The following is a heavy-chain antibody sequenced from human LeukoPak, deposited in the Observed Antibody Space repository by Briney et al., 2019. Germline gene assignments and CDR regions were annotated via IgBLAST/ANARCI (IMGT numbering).Heavy chain of an antibody. J-gene: IGHJ4*02. CDR1: GYTFTGYY. V-gene: IGHV1-2*02. Sequence: ASVKVSCKASGYTFTGYYMHWVRQAPGQGLEWMGWINPNSGGTNYAQKFQGRVTMTRDTSISTAYMELSRLRSDDTAVYYCAREELRVLRFLEWLPGDYWGQRTLVTVSS. D-gene: IGHD3-3*01. CDR3: AREELRVLRFLEWLPGDY. CDR2: INPNSGGT.